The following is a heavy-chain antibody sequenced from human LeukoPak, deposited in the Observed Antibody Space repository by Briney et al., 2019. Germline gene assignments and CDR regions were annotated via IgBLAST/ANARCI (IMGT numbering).Heavy chain of an antibody. V-gene: IGHV4-59*08. CDR3: ARLAAAGDYYYYYMDV. CDR1: GGSISSYY. CDR2: IYYSGST. D-gene: IGHD6-13*01. J-gene: IGHJ6*03. Sequence: SETLSLTCTVSGGSISSYYWSWIRQPPGKGLEWIGYIYYSGSTNYNPSLKSRVTISVDTSKNQFSLKLSSVTAADTAVYYCARLAAAGDYYYYYMDVWGKGTTVTVSS.